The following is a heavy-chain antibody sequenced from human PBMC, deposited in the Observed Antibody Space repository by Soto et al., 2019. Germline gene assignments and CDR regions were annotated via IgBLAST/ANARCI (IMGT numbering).Heavy chain of an antibody. Sequence: SQTLSLTCAISGDSVSSNSAAWNWIRQSPSRGLEWLGRTYYRSKWYNDYAVSVKSRITINPDTSKNQFSLQLNSVTPEDTAVYYCARDKYSSSWTKDDNWFDPWGQGTLVTVSS. CDR2: TYYRSKWYN. CDR3: ARDKYSSSWTKDDNWFDP. D-gene: IGHD6-13*01. J-gene: IGHJ5*02. V-gene: IGHV6-1*01. CDR1: GDSVSSNSAA.